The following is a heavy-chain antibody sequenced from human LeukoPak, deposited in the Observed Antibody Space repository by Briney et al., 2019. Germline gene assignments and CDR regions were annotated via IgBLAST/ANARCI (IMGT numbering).Heavy chain of an antibody. Sequence: GSLRLSCAASGFTFSSYEMNWIRQPPGKGLEWIGEINHSGSTNYNPSLKSRVTISVDTSKNQFSLKLSSVTAADTAVYYCARLWSDSSSWSYYYYYYMDVWGKGTTVTIS. CDR2: INHSGST. J-gene: IGHJ6*03. D-gene: IGHD6-13*01. CDR3: ARLWSDSSSWSYYYYYYMDV. CDR1: GFTFSSYE. V-gene: IGHV4-34*01.